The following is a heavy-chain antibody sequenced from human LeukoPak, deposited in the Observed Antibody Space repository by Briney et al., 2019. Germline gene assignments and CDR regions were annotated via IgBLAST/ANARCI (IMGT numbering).Heavy chain of an antibody. D-gene: IGHD3-10*01. J-gene: IGHJ4*02. CDR3: ARGGPGRGWHYYLDY. Sequence: SETLSLTCTVSGGSISSFSWSWIRQPPGKGLEWIGFISYSGSTNYNPSLRGRVTISVDTSKNQFSLNLSSVTGADTAVYYCARGGPGRGWHYYLDYWGQGTLVTVSS. V-gene: IGHV4-59*13. CDR1: GGSISSFS. CDR2: ISYSGST.